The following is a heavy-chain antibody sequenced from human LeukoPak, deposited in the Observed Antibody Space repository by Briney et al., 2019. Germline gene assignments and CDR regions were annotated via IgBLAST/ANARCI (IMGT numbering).Heavy chain of an antibody. CDR2: IYTSGST. D-gene: IGHD3-3*01. CDR1: GDSISRGRYY. J-gene: IGHJ6*03. Sequence: PSETLSLTCTVSGDSISRGRYYWSWVRQPAGKGLEWIGRIYTSGSTNYNPSLKSRVTMSVDTSKNQFSLKLSSVTAADTAVYYCARETTGGLTDFYYYYYYYMDVWGKGTTVTVSS. V-gene: IGHV4-61*02. CDR3: ARETTGGLTDFYYYYYYYMDV.